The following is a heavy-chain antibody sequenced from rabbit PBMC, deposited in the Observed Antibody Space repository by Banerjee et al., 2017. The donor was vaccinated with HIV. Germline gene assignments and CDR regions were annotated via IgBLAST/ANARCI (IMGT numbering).Heavy chain of an antibody. D-gene: IGHD8-1*01. CDR1: GFDLSSYYY. V-gene: IGHV1S45*01. CDR3: AKTRGGSRYYTRYFVL. Sequence: QEQLEESGGGLVKPEGSLTLTCKASGFDLSSYYYMCWVRQAPGKGLEWIACIDSGSSGATYYASWVNGRFTISSHNAQNTLYLQLNSLTAADTATYFCAKTRGGSRYYTRYFVLWGQGTLVTVS. CDR2: IDSGSSGAT. J-gene: IGHJ4*01.